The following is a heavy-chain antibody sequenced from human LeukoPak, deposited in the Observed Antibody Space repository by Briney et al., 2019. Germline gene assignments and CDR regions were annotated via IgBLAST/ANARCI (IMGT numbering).Heavy chain of an antibody. J-gene: IGHJ4*02. V-gene: IGHV1-46*01. CDR3: TRYRTNYFDY. D-gene: IGHD2-8*01. Sequence: ASVKVSCKASGYTFIIYYMHWVRQAPGQGLEWMGVINPSGGSTSYAQQFQGRVTVTRDTSTSTVYMELSSLRSEDTAVYYCTRYRTNYFDYWGQGTLVTVSS. CDR1: GYTFIIYY. CDR2: INPSGGST.